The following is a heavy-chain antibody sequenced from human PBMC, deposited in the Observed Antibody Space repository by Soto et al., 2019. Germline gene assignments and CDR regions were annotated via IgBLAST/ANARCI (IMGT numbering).Heavy chain of an antibody. J-gene: IGHJ6*02. CDR1: GYTFTSYG. CDR3: ARTSGSSSYFGYYYYGMDV. CDR2: ISAYNGNT. V-gene: IGHV1-18*04. Sequence: QVQLVQSGAEVKKPGASVKVSCKASGYTFTSYGISWVRQAPGQGLEWMGWISAYNGNTNNAQKLQGRVTMTTDTSTSTAYIELRSLRSDDTAVYYCARTSGSSSYFGYYYYGMDVWGQGTTVTVSS. D-gene: IGHD6-6*01.